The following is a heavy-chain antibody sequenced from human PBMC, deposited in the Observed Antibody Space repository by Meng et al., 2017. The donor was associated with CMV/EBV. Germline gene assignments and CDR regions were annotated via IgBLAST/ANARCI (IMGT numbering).Heavy chain of an antibody. CDR1: GGSISSYY. D-gene: IGHD5-18*01. CDR3: ARHGDTAMVVGIDY. Sequence: QGQLQESGPGLVKPSETLSLTCTVSGGSISSYYWSWIRQPAGKGLEWIGRIYTSGSTNCNPSLKSRVTMSVDTSKNQFSLKLSSVTAADTAVYYCARHGDTAMVVGIDYWGQGTLVTVSS. CDR2: IYTSGST. J-gene: IGHJ4*02. V-gene: IGHV4-4*07.